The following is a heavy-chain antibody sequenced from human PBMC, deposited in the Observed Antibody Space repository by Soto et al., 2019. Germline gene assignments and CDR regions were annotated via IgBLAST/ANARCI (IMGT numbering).Heavy chain of an antibody. Sequence: ASVKVSCKASGGTFSSYAISWVRQAPGQGLEWMGGIIPIFGTANYAQKFQGRVTITADESTSTAYMELSSLRSEDTAVYYCARDFYDSSGYYLNWFDPWGQGTLVTVSS. J-gene: IGHJ5*02. CDR3: ARDFYDSSGYYLNWFDP. CDR1: GGTFSSYA. V-gene: IGHV1-69*13. CDR2: IIPIFGTA. D-gene: IGHD3-22*01.